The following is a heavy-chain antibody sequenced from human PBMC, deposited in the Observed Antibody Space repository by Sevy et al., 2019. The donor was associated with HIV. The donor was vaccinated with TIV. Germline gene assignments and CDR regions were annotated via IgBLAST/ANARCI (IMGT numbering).Heavy chain of an antibody. CDR3: ARDGGCSSTACLLYFDY. D-gene: IGHD2-2*01. J-gene: IGHJ4*02. Sequence: WGSLRLSCVVSGFTFSKYPMNWVRQAPGKGLEWVSSISSSSNYIYYGDSVKGRVTISRDNAKNSLYLQMNSLRADDTAVYYCARDGGCSSTACLLYFDYWGQGTLVTVSS. CDR1: GFTFSKYP. CDR2: ISSSSNYI. V-gene: IGHV3-21*01.